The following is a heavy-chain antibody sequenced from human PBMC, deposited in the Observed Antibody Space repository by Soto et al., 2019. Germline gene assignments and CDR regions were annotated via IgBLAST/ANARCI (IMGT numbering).Heavy chain of an antibody. J-gene: IGHJ3*02. CDR1: GYTFTSYG. Sequence: ASVKVSCKASGYTFTSYGISWVRQAPGQGLEWMGWISAYNGNTNYAQKLQGRVTMTTDTSTSTAYMELRSLRSDDTAVYYCASGYYDSSGYYPEENAFDIWGQGTMVTVSS. D-gene: IGHD3-22*01. CDR2: ISAYNGNT. V-gene: IGHV1-18*01. CDR3: ASGYYDSSGYYPEENAFDI.